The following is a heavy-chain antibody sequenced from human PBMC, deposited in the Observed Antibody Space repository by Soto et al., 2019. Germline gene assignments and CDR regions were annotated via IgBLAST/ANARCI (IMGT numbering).Heavy chain of an antibody. V-gene: IGHV1-18*01. D-gene: IGHD2-21*01. Sequence: QVLLVQSGPEVKMPGASVKVACKTSGYTFTAYGLAWLRQAPGQRREWMGWVSTNNADTNYAPRLKARVTMTTDKSTTSTYMALRSLRYDDTAVYYGARELNTYPSAYSPSAYWGQGTLVTVSS. CDR1: GYTFTAYG. CDR2: VSTNNADT. J-gene: IGHJ4*02. CDR3: ARELNTYPSAYSPSAY.